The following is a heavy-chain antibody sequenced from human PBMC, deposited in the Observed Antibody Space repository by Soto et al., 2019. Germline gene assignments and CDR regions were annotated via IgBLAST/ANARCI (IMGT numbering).Heavy chain of an antibody. CDR1: GFTFSDYY. V-gene: IGHV3-11*01. J-gene: IGHJ4*02. Sequence: QVQLVESGGGLVKTGGSLRIVCEASGFTFSDYYMSWVRQAPGKGLAWVSYISSSGNIIYYADSVKCRFTISRDNAKNSVYLQMNSLRAEDTALYFCAKMSSENYYDPVFSWGQGTLVTVSS. D-gene: IGHD3-22*01. CDR2: ISSSGNII. CDR3: AKMSSENYYDPVFS.